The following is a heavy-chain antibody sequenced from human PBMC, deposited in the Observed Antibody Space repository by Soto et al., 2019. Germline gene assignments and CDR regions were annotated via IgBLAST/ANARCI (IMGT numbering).Heavy chain of an antibody. Sequence: GGSLRLSCVASGFTFSKYNMHWVRQSPGKGLEWVAIIWFDGSKQYYADPVQGRFTISRDNSRNTLYLQMNGLRAEDMAVYHCARDLYSTYPSDAFNVWGQGTSVTVSS. CDR2: IWFDGSKQ. CDR3: ARDLYSTYPSDAFNV. V-gene: IGHV3-33*01. J-gene: IGHJ3*01. D-gene: IGHD2-21*01. CDR1: GFTFSKYN.